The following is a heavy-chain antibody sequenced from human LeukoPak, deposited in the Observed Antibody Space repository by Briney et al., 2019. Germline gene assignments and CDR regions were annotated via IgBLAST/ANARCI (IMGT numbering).Heavy chain of an antibody. CDR2: IYSSGST. CDR1: GFTVSSNY. Sequence: GGSLRLSCAASGFTVSSNYMSWVRQAPGKGLEWVSVIYSSGSTYYADSVKGRFTISRDNSKNTLYLQMNSLRAEDTAVYYCARVDDGDYFRWFDPWGQGTLVTVSS. V-gene: IGHV3-53*01. CDR3: ARVDDGDYFRWFDP. D-gene: IGHD4-17*01. J-gene: IGHJ5*02.